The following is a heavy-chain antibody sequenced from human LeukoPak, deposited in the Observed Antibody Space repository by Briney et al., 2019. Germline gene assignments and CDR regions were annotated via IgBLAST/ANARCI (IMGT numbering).Heavy chain of an antibody. V-gene: IGHV1-69*13. CDR2: IIPIFGTA. CDR1: GYTFTSYY. J-gene: IGHJ4*02. D-gene: IGHD1-1*01. CDR3: ARAGASLEGGFDC. Sequence: ASVKVSCKASGYTFTSYYMHWVRQAPGQGLEWMGGIIPIFGTANYAQKFQGRVTITADESTSTAYMELSSLRSEDTAVYYCARAGASLEGGFDCWGQGTLVTVSS.